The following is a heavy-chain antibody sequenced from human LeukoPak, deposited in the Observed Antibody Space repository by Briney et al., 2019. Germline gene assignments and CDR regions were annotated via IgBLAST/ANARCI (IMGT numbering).Heavy chain of an antibody. CDR3: AREGGAGTKQYNGY. J-gene: IGHJ4*02. CDR1: GGSISSGGYY. V-gene: IGHV4-30-2*01. D-gene: IGHD1/OR15-1a*01. CDR2: IYHSGST. Sequence: SQTLSLTCTVSGGSISSGGYYWSWIRQPPGKGLEWIGYIYHSGSTYYNPSLKSRVTISVDRSKNQFSLKLSSVTAADTAVYYCAREGGAGTKQYNGYWGQGTLVTVSS.